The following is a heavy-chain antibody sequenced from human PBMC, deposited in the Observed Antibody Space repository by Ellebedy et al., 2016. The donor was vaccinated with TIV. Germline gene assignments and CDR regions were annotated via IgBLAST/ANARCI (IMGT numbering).Heavy chain of an antibody. CDR1: GGSISSGSYY. V-gene: IGHV4-39*07. CDR2: MYYGGST. J-gene: IGHJ3*02. D-gene: IGHD3-9*01. Sequence: MPSETLSLTCTVSGGSISSGSYYWGWIRQAPGKGLEWIGSMYYGGSTYYNPSLKSRVTMSVDTSRNQFSVNLRSVTAADTAIYFCARSLLRYVDWSTDAFDIWGQGTLVTVSS. CDR3: ARSLLRYVDWSTDAFDI.